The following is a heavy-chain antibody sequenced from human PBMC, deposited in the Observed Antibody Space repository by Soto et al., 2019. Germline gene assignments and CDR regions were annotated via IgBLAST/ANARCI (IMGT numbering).Heavy chain of an antibody. Sequence: QITLKESGPTLVKPTQTLTLTCTFSGFSLTTRGVGVGWIRQPPGKALECLALIYWDDDKRYSPSLQSRLSITKDTSKNQVVMTKTNVDPVDTATYYCAHIPNYYQYDWFDPWGQGTLVSVFS. V-gene: IGHV2-5*02. D-gene: IGHD3-16*01. J-gene: IGHJ5*02. CDR3: AHIPNYYQYDWFDP. CDR2: IYWDDDK. CDR1: GFSLTTRGVG.